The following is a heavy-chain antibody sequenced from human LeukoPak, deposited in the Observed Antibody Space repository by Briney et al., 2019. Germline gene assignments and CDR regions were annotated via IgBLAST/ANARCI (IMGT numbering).Heavy chain of an antibody. J-gene: IGHJ4*02. D-gene: IGHD5-12*01. Sequence: SETLSLTCTVSGDSVTSGTYFWTWIRQPPGEGLEWIGYIYYSGSTNYNPSLKSRVTISADTSKNQFSLKLSSVTAADTAMYYCARDSPLYSGYDVFDYWGQGTLVTVSS. CDR1: GDSVTSGTYF. CDR2: IYYSGST. V-gene: IGHV4-61*01. CDR3: ARDSPLYSGYDVFDY.